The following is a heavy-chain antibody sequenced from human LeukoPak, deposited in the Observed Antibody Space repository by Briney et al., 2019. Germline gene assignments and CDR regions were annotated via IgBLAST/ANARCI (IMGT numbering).Heavy chain of an antibody. V-gene: IGHV1-69*05. CDR2: IIPIFGTA. D-gene: IGHD5-24*01. CDR3: ARVGEGRDGYNSDFDY. Sequence: GASVKVSCEASGYTFTSYGISWVRQAPGQGLEWMGGIIPIFGTANYAQKFQGRVTITTDESTSTAYMELSSLRSEDTAVYYCARVGEGRDGYNSDFDYWGQGTLVTVSS. J-gene: IGHJ4*02. CDR1: GYTFTSYG.